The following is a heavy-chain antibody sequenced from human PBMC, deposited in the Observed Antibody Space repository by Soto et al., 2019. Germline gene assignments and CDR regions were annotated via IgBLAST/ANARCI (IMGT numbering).Heavy chain of an antibody. J-gene: IGHJ4*02. CDR1: GGSISSSNW. D-gene: IGHD6-13*01. CDR3: ASRDGYSGYYFDY. CDR2: IYHSGST. Sequence: SETLSLTCAVSGGSISSSNWWSWVRQPPGKGLEWIGEIYHSGSTNYNPSLKSRATISVDKSKNQFSLKLSSVTAADTAVYYCASRDGYSGYYFDYWGQGTLVTVS. V-gene: IGHV4-4*02.